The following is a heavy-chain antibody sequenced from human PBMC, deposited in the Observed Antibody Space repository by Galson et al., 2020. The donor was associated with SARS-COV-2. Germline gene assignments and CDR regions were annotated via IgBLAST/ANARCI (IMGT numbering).Heavy chain of an antibody. V-gene: IGHV3-30-3*01. CDR2: ISYDGSNK. J-gene: IGHJ6*02. CDR1: GFTFSSYA. CDR3: ARGTKGGYYYGMDV. D-gene: IGHD3-16*01. Sequence: GESLKISCAASGFTFSSYAMHWVRQAPGKGLEWVAVISYDGSNKYYADSVKGRFTISRDNSKNTLYLQMNSLRAEDTAVYYCARGTKGGYYYGMDVWGQGTTVTVSS.